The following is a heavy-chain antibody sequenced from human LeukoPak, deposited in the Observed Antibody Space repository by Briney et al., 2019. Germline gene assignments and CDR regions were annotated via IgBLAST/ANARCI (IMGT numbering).Heavy chain of an antibody. CDR1: GYTFTGYY. CDR3: ARDRAIFGVNRAGAAWFDL. D-gene: IGHD3-3*01. V-gene: IGHV1-2*02. Sequence: ASVKVSCKASGYTFTGYYMHWVRQAPGQGLEWMGWINPNSGGTNYAQKFQGRVTMTRDTSISTAYMELSRLRSDDTAVYYCARDRAIFGVNRAGAAWFDLWGQGTLVTVSS. J-gene: IGHJ5*02. CDR2: INPNSGGT.